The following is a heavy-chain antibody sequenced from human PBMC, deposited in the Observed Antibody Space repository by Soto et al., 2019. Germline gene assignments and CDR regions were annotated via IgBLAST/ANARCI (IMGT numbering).Heavy chain of an antibody. CDR3: ARQTATSVTSFYGRGV. CDR1: GGSISSGYY. D-gene: IGHD4-4*01. Sequence: SETLSRTCTVSGGSISSGYYWDWYRQPPGKRLEWIAKIHYSGRTYYNPSLKSRATISVATSKNQFSLKLNSVTAADTAVYYCARQTATSVTSFYGRGVWGQGTTGIVS. J-gene: IGHJ6*02. CDR2: IHYSGRT. V-gene: IGHV4-39*01.